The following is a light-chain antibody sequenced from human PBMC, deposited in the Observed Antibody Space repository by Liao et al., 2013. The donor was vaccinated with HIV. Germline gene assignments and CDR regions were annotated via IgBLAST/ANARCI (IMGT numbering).Light chain of an antibody. CDR1: ALPKQQ. Sequence: SYELTQPPSMSVSPGQTARITCSGDALPKQQVYWYQQKPGQAPVLMIFKGTERPSGIPQRFSGSNSGNTATLTISGTQTLDEADYYCQAWDSSADVVFGGGTKLTVL. J-gene: IGLJ2*01. CDR2: KGT. CDR3: QAWDSSADVV. V-gene: IGLV3-25*02.